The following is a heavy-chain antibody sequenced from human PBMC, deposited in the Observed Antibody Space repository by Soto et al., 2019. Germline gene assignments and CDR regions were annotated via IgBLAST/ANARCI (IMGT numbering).Heavy chain of an antibody. J-gene: IGHJ6*02. V-gene: IGHV3-30*03. D-gene: IGHD1-26*01. CDR1: GFTFPRFG. Sequence: QVQLVESGGGVVQPGRSLRLSCAASGFTFPRFGMHWVRQAPGKGLEWVALITYEGSQIYYADAVKGRFTISSVNGDNTLSLQMDNLRSEETATYSCAQRRGEMKWANYYGLVVSGQGTTVTVS. CDR3: AQRRGEMKWANYYGLVV. CDR2: ITYEGSQI.